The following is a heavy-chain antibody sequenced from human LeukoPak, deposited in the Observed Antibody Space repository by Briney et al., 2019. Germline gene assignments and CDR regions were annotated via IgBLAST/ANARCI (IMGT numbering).Heavy chain of an antibody. CDR3: AKHNLGVATRTAYGFDI. CDR2: FYAGGDT. CDR1: GFTVSSNY. D-gene: IGHD5-12*01. J-gene: IGHJ3*02. Sequence: GGSLRLSCAASGFTVSSNYMSWVRQAPGKGLEWVSVFYAGGDTYYADSVKGRFTISRDNSKDTLYLQMNSLRAEDTAVYYCAKHNLGVATRTAYGFDIWGQGTMVTVSS. V-gene: IGHV3-53*01.